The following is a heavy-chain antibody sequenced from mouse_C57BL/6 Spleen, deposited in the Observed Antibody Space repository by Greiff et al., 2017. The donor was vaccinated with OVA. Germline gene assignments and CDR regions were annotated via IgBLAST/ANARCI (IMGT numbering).Heavy chain of an antibody. CDR2: IYPGSGNT. CDR1: GYTFTDYY. CDR3: ARGSAWFAY. V-gene: IGHV1-84*01. Sequence: QVQLQQSGPELVKPGASVKISCKASGYTFTDYYINWVKQRPGQGLAWIGWIYPGSGNTKYNEKFKGKATLTVDTSSSTAYMQLSSLTSEDSAVYFCARGSAWFAYWGQGTLVTVSA. J-gene: IGHJ3*01.